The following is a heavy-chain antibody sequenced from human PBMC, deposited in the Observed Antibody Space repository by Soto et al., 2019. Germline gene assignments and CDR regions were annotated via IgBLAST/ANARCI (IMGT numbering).Heavy chain of an antibody. V-gene: IGHV3-33*01. CDR3: AREWQAAAGTYYFDY. Sequence: QVQLVESGGGVVQPGRSLRLSCAASGFTFSSYGMHWVRQAPGKGLEWVAGIWYDGSNKYYVDFVKGRFTISRDNSKNTLYLQMSSLRAEDTGVYYCAREWQAAAGTYYFDYWGQGTLVTVSS. CDR2: IWYDGSNK. CDR1: GFTFSSYG. D-gene: IGHD6-13*01. J-gene: IGHJ4*02.